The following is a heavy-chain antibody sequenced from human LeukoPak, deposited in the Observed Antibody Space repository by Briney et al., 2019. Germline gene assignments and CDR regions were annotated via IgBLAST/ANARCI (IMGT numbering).Heavy chain of an antibody. J-gene: IGHJ4*02. CDR3: ARGGSGYYPNYFDY. V-gene: IGHV3-53*01. D-gene: IGHD3-22*01. CDR2: IHKSAIT. CDR1: GFTVSSNY. Sequence: GGSLRLSCAASGFTVSSNYMTWVRQAPGKGLEWVSVIHKSAITYYADTVKGRFTISRDNSKNMLYLQMNSLRAGDTAVYYCARGGSGYYPNYFDYWGQGTLVTVSS.